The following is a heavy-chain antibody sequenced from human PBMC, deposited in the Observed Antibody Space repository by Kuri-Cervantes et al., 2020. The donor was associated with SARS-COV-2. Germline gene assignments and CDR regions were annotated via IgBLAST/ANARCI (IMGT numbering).Heavy chain of an antibody. J-gene: IGHJ5*02. CDR3: ATKLFGEHWFDP. D-gene: IGHD3-10*01. CDR1: GASMSDPMSHYY. V-gene: IGHV4-61*01. Sequence: ESLKISCTVSGASMSDPMSHYYWNWIRLTPGKGLEWIGYIFHTGSNSQNPSLKSRVTIPLDTSKNQFSLSLNSVTPADTAVYYCATKLFGEHWFDPWGQGTLVTVSS. CDR2: IFHTGSN.